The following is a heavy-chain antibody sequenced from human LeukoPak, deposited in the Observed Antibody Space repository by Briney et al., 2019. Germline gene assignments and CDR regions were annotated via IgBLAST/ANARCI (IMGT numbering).Heavy chain of an antibody. CDR1: GFTFGPYT. D-gene: IGHD3-10*01. J-gene: IGHJ3*02. Sequence: GGSLRLSCAASGFTFGPYTMNWVRQAPGKGLEWVSYISSSSDTIYYADSVKGRFTISRDNAKNSLYLQMNSPRAEDTAVYFCARDLEGRYYGSATGDAFDIWGQGTMVTVSS. CDR2: ISSSSDTI. CDR3: ARDLEGRYYGSATGDAFDI. V-gene: IGHV3-48*04.